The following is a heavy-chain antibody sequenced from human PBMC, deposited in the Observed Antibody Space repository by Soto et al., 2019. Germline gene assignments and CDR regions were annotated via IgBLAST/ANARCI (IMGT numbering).Heavy chain of an antibody. CDR1: GYSISTNNYY. CDR2: IHFLGDT. CDR3: ATVSGGHLAIPSDY. D-gene: IGHD3-16*01. J-gene: IGHJ4*02. Sequence: QLQLQESGPGLVKPSETLSLTCTVPGYSISTNNYYWGWIRQPPGKGLEWIGSIHFLGDTYYTPSLQSRGTMSVDTCKNQVYLHLNSVTGAETGVYYCATVSGGHLAIPSDYWGQGTLVTVSS. V-gene: IGHV4-39*01.